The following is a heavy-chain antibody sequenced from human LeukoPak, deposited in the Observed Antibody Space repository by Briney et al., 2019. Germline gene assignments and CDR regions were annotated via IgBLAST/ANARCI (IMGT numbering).Heavy chain of an antibody. CDR1: GGTFSSYV. D-gene: IGHD3-16*01. CDR2: INPSGGST. V-gene: IGHV1-46*01. J-gene: IGHJ4*02. Sequence: ASVKVSCKASGGTFSSYVISWVRQAPGQGLEWMGIINPSGGSTSYAQKFQGRVTMTRDMSTSTVYMELSSLRSEDTAVYYCARGPSVYDYVWGSYSSCDYWGQGTLVTVSS. CDR3: ARGPSVYDYVWGSYSSCDY.